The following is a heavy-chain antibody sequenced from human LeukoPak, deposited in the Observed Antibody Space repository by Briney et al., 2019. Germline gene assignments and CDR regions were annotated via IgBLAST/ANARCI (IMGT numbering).Heavy chain of an antibody. D-gene: IGHD3-22*01. CDR2: ISAYSGNT. V-gene: IGHV1-18*01. J-gene: IGHJ3*02. Sequence: ASVKVSCKASGYTFTSYGISWVRQAPGQGLEWMGWISAYSGNTNYAQKLQGRVTMTTDTSTSTAYMELRSLRSDDTAVYYCARMYDRSGYDAFDIWGQGTMVTVSS. CDR1: GYTFTSYG. CDR3: ARMYDRSGYDAFDI.